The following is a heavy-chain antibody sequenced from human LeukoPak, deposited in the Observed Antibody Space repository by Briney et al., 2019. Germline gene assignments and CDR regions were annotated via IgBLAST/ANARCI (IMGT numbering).Heavy chain of an antibody. CDR3: ARISLAFGMDV. Sequence: PGRSLRLSCAVSGFTFSSYTMHWVRQAPGKGLEWVALISYDANKQFQSDSVKGRFTISRDNSKNTLYLQMNSLRVEDTAVYYCARISLAFGMDVWGQGTTVIVSS. CDR2: ISYDANKQ. V-gene: IGHV3-30-3*01. CDR1: GFTFSSYT. D-gene: IGHD3-16*01. J-gene: IGHJ6*02.